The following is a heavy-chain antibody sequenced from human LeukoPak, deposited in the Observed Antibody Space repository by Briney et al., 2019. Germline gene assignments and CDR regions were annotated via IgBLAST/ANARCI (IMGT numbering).Heavy chain of an antibody. V-gene: IGHV3-11*01. Sequence: GGSLRLSCAASGFTFSDYYMSWIRQAPGKGLEWVSYISSSGSTIYYADSVKGRFTISRDNAKNSLYLQMNSLRSDDTAVYCCARAETGFGELLYYWGQGTLVTVSS. J-gene: IGHJ4*02. CDR3: ARAETGFGELLYY. CDR1: GFTFSDYY. CDR2: ISSSGSTI. D-gene: IGHD3-10*01.